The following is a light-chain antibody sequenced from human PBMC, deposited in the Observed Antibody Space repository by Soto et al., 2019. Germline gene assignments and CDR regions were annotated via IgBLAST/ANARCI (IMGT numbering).Light chain of an antibody. Sequence: DIQMSESLSSVRTSVRERVTITFRASQGISTWLAWYQQRPGKAPKLLIYEASSLQYGVPSRFRGSGSGTDFTLTITGLQPEDSATYFCQQANSFPITFGQGTRLEIK. CDR3: QQANSFPIT. CDR1: QGISTW. CDR2: EAS. J-gene: IGKJ5*01. V-gene: IGKV1-12*01.